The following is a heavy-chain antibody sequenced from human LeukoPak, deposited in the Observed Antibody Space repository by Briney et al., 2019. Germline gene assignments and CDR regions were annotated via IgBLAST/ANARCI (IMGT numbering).Heavy chain of an antibody. CDR1: GFTFSSYG. J-gene: IGHJ4*02. D-gene: IGHD5/OR15-5a*01. Sequence: GGSLRLSCAASGFTFSSYGIHWVRQAPGKGLEWVAVISYDGSNKYYADSVKGRFTISRDNSKNTLHLQMNSLRAEDTAVYYCAKFMALRGQDFDYWGQGTLVTVSS. V-gene: IGHV3-30*18. CDR2: ISYDGSNK. CDR3: AKFMALRGQDFDY.